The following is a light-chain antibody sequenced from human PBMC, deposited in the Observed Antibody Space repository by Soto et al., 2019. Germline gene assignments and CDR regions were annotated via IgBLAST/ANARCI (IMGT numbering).Light chain of an antibody. Sequence: EIVLTQSPGTLSLSPGERATLSCRASQSVSSSYLAWYQQKPGQAPRLLIYGASSRATGIPDRFSGSGSGTDFTLTISRLEPEDFAVYYCQQYGTSPYMLGQGTKLEIK. CDR3: QQYGTSPYM. CDR2: GAS. J-gene: IGKJ2*01. CDR1: QSVSSSY. V-gene: IGKV3-20*01.